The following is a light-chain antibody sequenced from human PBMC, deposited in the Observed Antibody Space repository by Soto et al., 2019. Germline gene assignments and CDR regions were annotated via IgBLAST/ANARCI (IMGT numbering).Light chain of an antibody. Sequence: DVVMTQSPLSLSVTLGQPASISCRSSQSLVYSDGNIYLNLFQQSPGQSPSRLIYKVSNRGSGVPDRFSGSGSGYDFTLKISSVEADDVWVYYCMQRIDWPPYTFGEGTKLDIK. V-gene: IGKV2-30*01. CDR2: KVS. CDR3: MQRIDWPPYT. CDR1: QSLVYSDGNIY. J-gene: IGKJ2*01.